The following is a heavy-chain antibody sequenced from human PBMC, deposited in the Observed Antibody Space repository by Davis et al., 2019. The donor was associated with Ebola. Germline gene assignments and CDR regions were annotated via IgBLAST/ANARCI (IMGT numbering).Heavy chain of an antibody. V-gene: IGHV1-3*01. D-gene: IGHD3-16*02. Sequence: KFQGRVTITRDTSASTAYMELSSLRSEDTAVYYCARGITFGGVIVLQYYFDYWGQGTLVTVSS. J-gene: IGHJ4*02. CDR3: ARGITFGGVIVLQYYFDY.